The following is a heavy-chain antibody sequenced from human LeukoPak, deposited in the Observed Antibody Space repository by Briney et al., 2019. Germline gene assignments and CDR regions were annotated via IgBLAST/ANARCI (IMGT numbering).Heavy chain of an antibody. CDR3: AKDIVLITPEAFDI. J-gene: IGHJ3*02. V-gene: IGHV3-30*02. CDR2: IRYDGSNK. Sequence: PGGSLRLSCAASGFTFSSYGVHWVRKAPGKGLEWVAFIRYDGSNKYYADSVKGRFTISRDNSKNTLYLQMNSLRAEDTAVYYCAKDIVLITPEAFDIWGQGTMVTVSS. D-gene: IGHD2-8*01. CDR1: GFTFSSYG.